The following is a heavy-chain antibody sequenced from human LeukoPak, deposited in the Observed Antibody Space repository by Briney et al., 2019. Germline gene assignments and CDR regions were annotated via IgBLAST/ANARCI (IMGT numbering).Heavy chain of an antibody. J-gene: IGHJ5*02. CDR1: GFTFSNAW. V-gene: IGHV3-15*01. CDR3: TIAREVAGPGS. CDR2: IKSKVDGGTT. D-gene: IGHD6-19*01. Sequence: GGSLRLSCAASGFTFSNAWMSWVRQAPGKGLEWVGRIKSKVDGGTTDYAAAVEGRFTISRDDSENTLSLQMSSLKTDDTAMYYCTIAREVAGPGSWGQGTLVTVSS.